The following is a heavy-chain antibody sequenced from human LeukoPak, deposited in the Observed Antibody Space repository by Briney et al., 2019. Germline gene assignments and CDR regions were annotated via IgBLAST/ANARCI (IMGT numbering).Heavy chain of an antibody. CDR2: FDPEDGET. CDR1: GYTLTDLS. V-gene: IGHV1-24*01. Sequence: ASVKVSCKVSGYTLTDLSMHWVRQAPGKGLEWMGGFDPEDGETIYAQKFLGRVTMTEDTSTDTAYMERSSLRSEDTAVYYCAISNYGSGSYYRIFDYWGQGTLVTVSS. D-gene: IGHD3-10*01. CDR3: AISNYGSGSYYRIFDY. J-gene: IGHJ4*02.